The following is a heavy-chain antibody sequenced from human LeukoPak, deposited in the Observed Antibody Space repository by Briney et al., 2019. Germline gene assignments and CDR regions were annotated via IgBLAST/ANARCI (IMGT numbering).Heavy chain of an antibody. D-gene: IGHD5-12*01. J-gene: IGHJ6*03. Sequence: SETLSLTCAVYGGSFSGYYWSWIRQPPGKGLEWIGEINHSGSTNYNPSLKSRVTISVDTSKNQFSLKLSSVTAADTAVYYCARAHYDSPNMDVWGKGTTVTVSS. V-gene: IGHV4-34*01. CDR3: ARAHYDSPNMDV. CDR2: INHSGST. CDR1: GGSFSGYY.